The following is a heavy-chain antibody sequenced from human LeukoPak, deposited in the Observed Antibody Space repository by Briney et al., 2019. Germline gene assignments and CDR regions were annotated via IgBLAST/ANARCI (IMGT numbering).Heavy chain of an antibody. J-gene: IGHJ4*02. CDR2: ISGSGGST. CDR3: ANGVYSSGTDCC. CDR1: GFTLSSYA. D-gene: IGHD6-19*01. V-gene: IGHV3-23*01. Sequence: GGSLRLSCAASGFTLSSYAMSWVRQAPGKGLEWVSAISGSGGSTYYADSVKGRFTISRDNSKNTLYLQMNSLRAEDTAVYYCANGVYSSGTDCCWGQGTLVTVSS.